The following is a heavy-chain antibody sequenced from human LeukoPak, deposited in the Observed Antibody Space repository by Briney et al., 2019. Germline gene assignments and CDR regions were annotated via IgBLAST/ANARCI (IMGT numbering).Heavy chain of an antibody. D-gene: IGHD1-26*01. Sequence: PGGSLRLSCAASGFTFSSYAMHWVRQAPGKGLEWVAVISYDGSNKYYADSVKGRFTISRDNSKNTLYLQMNSLRAEDTAVYYCARDPEYSGSYSLLFDYWGQGTLVTVSS. CDR2: ISYDGSNK. CDR3: ARDPEYSGSYSLLFDY. CDR1: GFTFSSYA. V-gene: IGHV3-30-3*01. J-gene: IGHJ4*02.